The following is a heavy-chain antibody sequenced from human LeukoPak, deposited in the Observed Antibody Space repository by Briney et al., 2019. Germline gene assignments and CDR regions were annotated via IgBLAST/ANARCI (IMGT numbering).Heavy chain of an antibody. D-gene: IGHD2-8*01. V-gene: IGHV3-48*03. CDR2: ITTTGDRI. J-gene: IGHJ4*02. CDR1: GFTFSRYE. Sequence: GGSLRLSCIASGFTFSRYEMNWVRQAPGKGLEWIAYITTTGDRIQYADSVKGRFTISRDNTKNSLYLQLNSLRADDTAIYYCVRDTKDYWGQGTLVTVSS. CDR3: VRDTKDY.